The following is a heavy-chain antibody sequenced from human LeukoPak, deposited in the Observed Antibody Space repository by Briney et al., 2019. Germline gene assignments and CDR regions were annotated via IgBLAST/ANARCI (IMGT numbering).Heavy chain of an antibody. CDR3: ARLNKPGWFDP. J-gene: IGHJ5*02. Sequence: PSETLSLTCTVSGDSVSSSNYYWAWIRQPPGKGLEWIGNIYYSGSTYYNPSLKSRLTISVDTSKNQFSLKLTSVTAADTAVYYCARLNKPGWFDPWGQGTLVTVSS. CDR2: IYYSGST. CDR1: GDSVSSSNYY. V-gene: IGHV4-39*01. D-gene: IGHD1-14*01.